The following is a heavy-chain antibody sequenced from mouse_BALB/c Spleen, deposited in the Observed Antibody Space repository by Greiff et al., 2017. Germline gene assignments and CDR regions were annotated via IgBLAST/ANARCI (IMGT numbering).Heavy chain of an antibody. CDR1: GFSLTSYG. J-gene: IGHJ3*01. CDR2: IWSGGST. Sequence: VKLVESGPGLVQPSQSLSITCTVSGFSLTSYGVHWVRQSPGKGLEWLGVIWSGGSTDYNAAFISRLSISKDNSKSQVFFKMNSLQADDTAIYYCARNRMITTAAWFAYWGQGTLVTVSA. D-gene: IGHD2-4*01. CDR3: ARNRMITTAAWFAY. V-gene: IGHV2-4-1*01.